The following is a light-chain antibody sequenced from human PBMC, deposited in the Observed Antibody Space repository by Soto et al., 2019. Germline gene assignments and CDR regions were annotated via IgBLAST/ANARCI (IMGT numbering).Light chain of an antibody. J-gene: IGKJ1*01. CDR1: QRLVFSDGNTY. CDR3: MXXXQWPWX. V-gene: IGKV2-30*01. CDR2: KVS. Sequence: VVMTQSPLSLPVTLGQPASISCRSSQRLVFSDGNTYLNWFQQRPGQSPRRLIYKVSIRDSGVPDRFSGSGSGTDFTLKISRVXAXXVGVYXXMXXXQWPWXXXQGTKVEIK.